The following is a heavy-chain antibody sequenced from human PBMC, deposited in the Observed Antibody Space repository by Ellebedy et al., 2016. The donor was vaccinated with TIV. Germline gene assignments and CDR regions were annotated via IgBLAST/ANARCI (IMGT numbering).Heavy chain of an antibody. Sequence: PGGSLRLSCVASGITFRNYDMNWFRQAPGKGLEWVSYIGTSGSPTSYADSVKGRFTISRDNAKNSLYLQMNSLRDEDTAVYYCVRDDYPSGWHAGSWGKGTQVTVSS. CDR3: VRDDYPSGWHAGS. CDR2: IGTSGSPT. D-gene: IGHD6-19*01. J-gene: IGHJ5*02. V-gene: IGHV3-48*03. CDR1: GITFRNYD.